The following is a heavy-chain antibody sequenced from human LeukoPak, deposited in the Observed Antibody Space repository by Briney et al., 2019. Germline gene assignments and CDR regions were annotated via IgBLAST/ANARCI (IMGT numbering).Heavy chain of an antibody. CDR3: ARAVGPFDF. V-gene: IGHV3-33*08. Sequence: GGSLRLSCAASGFTFSSYAMSWVRQAPGKGLDWVAVIWYDGSNKYYGDSVKGRFTVSRDNSRNTLYLQMNSLRAEDTAVYYCARAVGPFDFWGQGTMVTVSS. J-gene: IGHJ3*01. CDR2: IWYDGSNK. CDR1: GFTFSSYA.